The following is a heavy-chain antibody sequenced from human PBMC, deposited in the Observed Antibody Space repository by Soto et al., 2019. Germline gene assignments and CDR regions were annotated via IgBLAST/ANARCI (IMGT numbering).Heavy chain of an antibody. Sequence: QIQLQQSGPGLVKPSQTLSLTCVISGDSVSTNSATWNWIRQSPSRGLEWLGRTYLRSKWYTEYAVSVKSRIAIRPATSKSLFSLHLCSVTPEDTAVYFCARAAVAFDAFDLWGQGTVVTVSS. V-gene: IGHV6-1*01. CDR2: TYLRSKWYT. D-gene: IGHD2-21*01. CDR3: ARAAVAFDAFDL. CDR1: GDSVSTNSAT. J-gene: IGHJ3*01.